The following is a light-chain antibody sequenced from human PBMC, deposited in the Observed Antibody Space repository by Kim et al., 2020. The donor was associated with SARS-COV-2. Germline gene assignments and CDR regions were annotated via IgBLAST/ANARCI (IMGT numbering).Light chain of an antibody. V-gene: IGKV1-27*01. J-gene: IGKJ1*01. Sequence: ASVEDVVTSSCRASRDISNYLAWYQLKPGKAPKLLIYAASALQPGVPSRFSGSGSGTDFTLTVTSLQPEDVATYYCQKCDSAPWTFGQGTKVDIK. CDR3: QKCDSAPWT. CDR2: AAS. CDR1: RDISNY.